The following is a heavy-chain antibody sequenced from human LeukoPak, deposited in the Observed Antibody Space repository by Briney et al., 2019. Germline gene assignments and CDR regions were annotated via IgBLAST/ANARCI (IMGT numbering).Heavy chain of an antibody. Sequence: SETLSLTCAVYGGSFSGYYWRWIRQPPGKGLEWIGEINHSGSTNYNPSLKSRVTISVDTSKNQFSLKLSSVTAADTAVYYCARGLNYYYGSGSSGPFDYWGQGTLVTVSS. V-gene: IGHV4-34*01. J-gene: IGHJ4*02. D-gene: IGHD3-10*01. CDR2: INHSGST. CDR3: ARGLNYYYGSGSSGPFDY. CDR1: GGSFSGYY.